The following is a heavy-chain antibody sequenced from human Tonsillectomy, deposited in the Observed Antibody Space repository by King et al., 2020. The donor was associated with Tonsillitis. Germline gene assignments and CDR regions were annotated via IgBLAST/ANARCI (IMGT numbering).Heavy chain of an antibody. CDR1: GYTFTSYY. CDR3: EKKKGGVDAFDI. CDR2: INPSGGST. D-gene: IGHD3-16*01. J-gene: IGHJ3*02. Sequence: QLVQSGAEVKKPGASVKVSCKASGYTFTSYYMHWVRQAPGQGLEWMGIINPSGGSTSYAQKFQGRVTMTRDTSTSTVYMELSSLRSEDTAVYYCEKKKGGVDAFDIWGQGTMVTVSS. V-gene: IGHV1-46*01.